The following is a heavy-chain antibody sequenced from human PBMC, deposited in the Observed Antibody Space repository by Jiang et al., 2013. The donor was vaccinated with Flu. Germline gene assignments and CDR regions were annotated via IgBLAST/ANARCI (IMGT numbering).Heavy chain of an antibody. Sequence: LLKPSETLSLTCTVSGGSISSSAFYWGWIRQPPGKGLEWIGSIYYSGSTYYNPSLKSRVTISVDTSKNHFSLRLSSVTAADTAVYYCARHGDCTNGVCYITPPGIYWGQGTLVTVSS. J-gene: IGHJ4*02. CDR1: GGSISSSAFY. CDR3: ARHGDCTNGVCYITPPGIY. CDR2: IYYSGST. V-gene: IGHV4-39*01. D-gene: IGHD2-8*01.